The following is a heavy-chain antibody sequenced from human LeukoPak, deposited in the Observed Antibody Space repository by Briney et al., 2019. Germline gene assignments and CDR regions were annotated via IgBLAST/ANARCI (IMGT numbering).Heavy chain of an antibody. CDR3: ARSGDGYNSDY. V-gene: IGHV3-21*01. Sequence: GGSLRLSCAASGFTFSSHGMCWVRQAPGKGLEWVSSISTYSFSSFNTYRYYADSVKGRFTISRDNAKNSLYLQINSLTAEDTAVYYCARSGDGYNSDYWGQGTPVTVSS. CDR1: GFTFSSHG. CDR2: ISTYSFSSFNTYR. D-gene: IGHD5-24*01. J-gene: IGHJ4*02.